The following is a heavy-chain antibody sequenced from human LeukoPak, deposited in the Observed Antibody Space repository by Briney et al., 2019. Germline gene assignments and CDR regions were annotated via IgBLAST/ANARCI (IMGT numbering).Heavy chain of an antibody. J-gene: IGHJ5*02. CDR3: ARLRVVGAKVVRWFDP. CDR2: INHSGST. CDR1: GGSFSGYY. D-gene: IGHD1-26*01. V-gene: IGHV4-34*01. Sequence: PSETLSLTCAVYGGSFSGYYWSWIRQPPGKGLEWIGEINHSGSTNYNPSLKSRVTISVDTSKHQFSLKLSSVPAADTAVYYCARLRVVGAKVVRWFDPWGQGTLVTVSS.